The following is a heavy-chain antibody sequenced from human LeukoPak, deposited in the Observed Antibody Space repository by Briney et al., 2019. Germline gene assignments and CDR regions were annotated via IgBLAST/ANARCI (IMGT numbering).Heavy chain of an antibody. V-gene: IGHV4-59*01. Sequence: SETLSLTCTVSGGSIRSYYWSWIRQPPGKGLEWIGYIYYSGSTNYNPSLKSRVSISVDTSKNQFSLKLSSVTAADTAVYYCARTGSTVTMLYTFDHWGQGTLVTVSS. CDR2: IYYSGST. CDR3: ARTGSTVTMLYTFDH. D-gene: IGHD4-17*01. CDR1: GGSIRSYY. J-gene: IGHJ4*02.